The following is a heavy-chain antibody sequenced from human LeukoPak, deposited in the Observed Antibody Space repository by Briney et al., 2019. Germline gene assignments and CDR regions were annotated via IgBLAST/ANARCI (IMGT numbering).Heavy chain of an antibody. V-gene: IGHV3-21*01. CDR3: AELGITMIGGV. D-gene: IGHD3-10*02. Sequence: GGSLRLSCVASGFIFSSYNMNWVRQAPGKGLEWVSSISSSSSYIYYADSVKGRFTISRDNAETSLYLQMNSLRAEDTAVYYCAELGITMIGGVWGKGTTVTISS. CDR1: GFIFSSYN. J-gene: IGHJ6*04. CDR2: ISSSSSYI.